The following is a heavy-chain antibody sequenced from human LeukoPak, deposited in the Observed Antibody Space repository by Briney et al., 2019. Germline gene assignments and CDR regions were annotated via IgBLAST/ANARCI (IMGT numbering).Heavy chain of an antibody. CDR1: GGTFSSYA. D-gene: IGHD5-12*01. V-gene: IGHV1-69*13. J-gene: IGHJ4*02. CDR2: IIPIFGTA. CDR3: ASGPVGYSGYVAQDY. Sequence: SVKVSCKASGGTFSSYAISWVRQAPGQGLEWMGGIIPIFGTANYAQKFQGRVTITADESTSTAYMEQSSLRSEDTAVYYCASGPVGYSGYVAQDYWGQGTLVTVSS.